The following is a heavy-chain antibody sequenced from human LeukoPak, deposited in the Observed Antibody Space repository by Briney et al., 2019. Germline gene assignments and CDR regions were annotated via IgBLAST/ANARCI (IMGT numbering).Heavy chain of an antibody. CDR3: ARAVGPFDF. CDR2: INRDGSEK. J-gene: IGHJ3*01. Sequence: GGSLRLSCAASGFTLSSYWMSWVRQAPGKGLEWVANINRDGSEKYYVDSVKGRFTISRDNAKNSLYLQMNSLRAEDTAVYYCARAVGPFDFWGQGTIVIVSS. V-gene: IGHV3-7*02. CDR1: GFTLSSYW.